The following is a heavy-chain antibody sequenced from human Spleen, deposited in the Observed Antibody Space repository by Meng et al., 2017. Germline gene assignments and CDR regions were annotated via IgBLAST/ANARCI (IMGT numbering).Heavy chain of an antibody. D-gene: IGHD4-11*01. V-gene: IGHV4-34*01. Sequence: QVQLQQLGAGLLKPSDTLSLPCVVSGGSFSAYYWSWIRQPPGKGLEWIGEINHSGSTNYNPSLESRATISVDTSQNNLSLKLSSVTAADSAVYCCARGPTTMAHDFDYWGQGTLVTVSS. CDR1: GGSFSAYY. CDR2: INHSGST. J-gene: IGHJ4*02. CDR3: ARGPTTMAHDFDY.